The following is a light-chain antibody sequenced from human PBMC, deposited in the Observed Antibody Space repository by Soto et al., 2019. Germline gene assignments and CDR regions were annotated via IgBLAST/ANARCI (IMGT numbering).Light chain of an antibody. V-gene: IGKV1-39*01. CDR2: AAS. Sequence: DIQMTQSPSSLSASVGDRITINCRASQSVSKYLNWYQHKLGKAPELLIYAASSLYSGVPSRFSXSXSGTYFTLTISNLQPEDSASYYCQQTYTSPGTFGQGTKVEIK. CDR3: QQTYTSPGT. J-gene: IGKJ1*01. CDR1: QSVSKY.